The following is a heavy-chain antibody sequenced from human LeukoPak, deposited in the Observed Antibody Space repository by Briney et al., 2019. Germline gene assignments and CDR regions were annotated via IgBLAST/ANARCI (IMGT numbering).Heavy chain of an antibody. J-gene: IGHJ4*02. Sequence: GGSLRLSCAASGFTFSSHAMSWVRQAPGKGLEWVSTVSTSGASTYYADSVKGRFTISRDNSKNTWYLQMNSLRAEDTAVYYCAKINPYDYVWGSADYWGQGTLVTVSS. CDR1: GFTFSSHA. D-gene: IGHD3-16*01. CDR3: AKINPYDYVWGSADY. V-gene: IGHV3-23*01. CDR2: VSTSGAST.